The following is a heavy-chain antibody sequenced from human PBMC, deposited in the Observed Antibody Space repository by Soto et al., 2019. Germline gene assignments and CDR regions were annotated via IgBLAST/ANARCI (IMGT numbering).Heavy chain of an antibody. CDR3: ARLMGTSFDL. CDR1: GFIFSDHF. D-gene: IGHD2-8*01. V-gene: IGHV3-72*01. J-gene: IGHJ4*02. Sequence: PGGSLRLSCTASGFIFSDHFMDWVRQAPGKGLEWVGRARNKANSYATACAASVTGRFTISRDDSKNSVYLQMNSLKVEDTAVYFCARLMGTSFDLWGQGTLVTVSS. CDR2: ARNKANSYAT.